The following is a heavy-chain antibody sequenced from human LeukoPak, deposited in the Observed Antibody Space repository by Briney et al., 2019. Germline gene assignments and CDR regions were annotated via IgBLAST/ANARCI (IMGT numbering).Heavy chain of an antibody. V-gene: IGHV1-46*01. CDR2: INPSGGST. J-gene: IGHJ3*02. D-gene: IGHD6-6*01. Sequence: ASVKVSCKASGYTFTSYYMHWVRQAPGQGLERMGIINPSGGSTSYAQKFQGRVTMTRDMSTSTVYMELSSLRSEDTAVYYCASFGIAARPRTSLGDAFDIWGQGTMVTVSS. CDR3: ASFGIAARPRTSLGDAFDI. CDR1: GYTFTSYY.